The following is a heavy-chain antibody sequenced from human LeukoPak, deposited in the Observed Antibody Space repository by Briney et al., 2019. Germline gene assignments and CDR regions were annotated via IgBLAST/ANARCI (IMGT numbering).Heavy chain of an antibody. CDR1: GFTFSDYA. V-gene: IGHV3-23*01. CDR2: ICGSGAST. D-gene: IGHD2-2*01. Sequence: PGGSLRLSCAASGFTFSDYAMSWVRPAPGKGLQWISVICGSGASTYYADSVKRRFTISRDNSKNTLYLQMNSLRVEDTAVYYCAKDIVVVPPTNFFDPWGQGTLVTVSS. CDR3: AKDIVVVPPTNFFDP. J-gene: IGHJ5*02.